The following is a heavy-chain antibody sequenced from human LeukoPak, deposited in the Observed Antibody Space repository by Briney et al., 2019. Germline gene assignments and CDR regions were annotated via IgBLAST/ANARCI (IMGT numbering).Heavy chain of an antibody. CDR2: IYYSGST. Sequence: SETLSLTCTVSGGSISSYYWSWIRQPPGKGLEWIGYIYYSGSTNYNPSLKSRVTISVDTSKNQFSLKLSSVTAADTAVYYCARAPASSFWFDPWGQGTLVTVSS. J-gene: IGHJ5*02. CDR3: ARAPASSFWFDP. D-gene: IGHD2-2*01. CDR1: GGSISSYY. V-gene: IGHV4-59*12.